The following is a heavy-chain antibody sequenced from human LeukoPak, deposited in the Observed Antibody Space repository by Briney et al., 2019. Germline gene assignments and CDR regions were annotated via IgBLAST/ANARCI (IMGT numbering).Heavy chain of an antibody. Sequence: GGSLRLSCAVSGFTVSSNCMSWVRQAPGKGLEWVGFIRSKPYGGTTEYAASVKGRFTISRDDSKNIVYLQMSSLKTEDTAVYYCSKEGRPGYYWFDPWGQGTLVTVSS. CDR3: SKEGRPGYYWFDP. D-gene: IGHD1-1*01. CDR2: IRSKPYGGTT. J-gene: IGHJ5*02. CDR1: GFTVSSNC. V-gene: IGHV3-49*04.